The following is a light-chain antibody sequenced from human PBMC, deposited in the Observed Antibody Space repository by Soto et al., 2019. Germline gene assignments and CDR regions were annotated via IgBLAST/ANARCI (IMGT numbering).Light chain of an antibody. CDR2: DAS. CDR3: QQYHNYPVT. Sequence: DIQMTQSPSSLSASVGDRVTITCRASQEISNHLDWFQQKPGKPPKSLIYDASGLQSGVPSRFSGSGSGTDFTLTISSLKSEDFTTYYCQQYHNYPVTFGGGTKVEMK. V-gene: IGKV1-16*01. J-gene: IGKJ4*01. CDR1: QEISNH.